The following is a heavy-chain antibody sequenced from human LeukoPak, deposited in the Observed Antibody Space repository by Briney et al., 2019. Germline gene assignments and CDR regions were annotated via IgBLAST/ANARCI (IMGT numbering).Heavy chain of an antibody. CDR3: ARDALGVGYYYGMDV. D-gene: IGHD3-3*01. Sequence: GASVKVSCKASGYTFTSYGISWVRQAPGQGLEWMGWISAYNGNTNYAQKLQGRVTMTTDTSTSTAYMELRSLRSDDTAVYYCARDALGVGYYYGMDVWGQGTTVTVSS. J-gene: IGHJ6*02. CDR1: GYTFTSYG. V-gene: IGHV1-18*01. CDR2: ISAYNGNT.